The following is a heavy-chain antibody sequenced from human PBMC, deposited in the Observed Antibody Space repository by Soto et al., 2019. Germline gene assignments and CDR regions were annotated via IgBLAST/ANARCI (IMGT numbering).Heavy chain of an antibody. J-gene: IGHJ6*02. D-gene: IGHD6-19*01. CDR3: ARANSSGWYGGYYYYYYGMDV. CDR2: INHSGST. V-gene: IGHV4-34*01. Sequence: SETLSLTCAVYGGSFSGYYWSWIRQPPGKGLEWIGEINHSGSTNYNPSLKSRVTISVDTSKNQFSLKLSSVTAADTAVYYCARANSSGWYGGYYYYYYGMDVWGQGTTVTVS. CDR1: GGSFSGYY.